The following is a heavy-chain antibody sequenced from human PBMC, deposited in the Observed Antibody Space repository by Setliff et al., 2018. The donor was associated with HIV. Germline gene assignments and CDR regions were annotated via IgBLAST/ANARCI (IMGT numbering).Heavy chain of an antibody. CDR2: IYTSGST. Sequence: PSETLSLTCTVSGGSISNSYWTWIRQPPGKGLEWIGYIYTSGSTNYNPSLKSRVIISVDTSKNQLSLKLSSMTAADTAVYYCAGGDGTKYYYYYYMDVWGKGPRSPSP. V-gene: IGHV4-4*08. D-gene: IGHD1-7*01. J-gene: IGHJ6*03. CDR1: GGSISNSY. CDR3: AGGDGTKYYYYYYMDV.